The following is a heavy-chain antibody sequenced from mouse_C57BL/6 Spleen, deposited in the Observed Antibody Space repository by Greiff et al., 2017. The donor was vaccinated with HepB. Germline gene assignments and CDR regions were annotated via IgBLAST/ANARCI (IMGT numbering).Heavy chain of an antibody. CDR2: IDPSDSYT. CDR3: ARQELYYGNYVGAMDY. CDR1: GYTFTSYW. Sequence: QVQLQQSGAELVRPGTSVKLSCKASGYTFTSYWMHWVKQRPGQGLEWIGVIDPSDSYTNYNQKFKGKATLTVDTSSSTAYMQLSSLTSEDSAVYYCARQELYYGNYVGAMDYWGQGTSVTVSS. J-gene: IGHJ4*01. V-gene: IGHV1-59*01. D-gene: IGHD2-1*01.